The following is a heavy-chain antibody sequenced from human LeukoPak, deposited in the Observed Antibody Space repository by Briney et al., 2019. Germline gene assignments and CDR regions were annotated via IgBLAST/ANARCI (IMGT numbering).Heavy chain of an antibody. CDR1: GFTFSSHA. CDR3: ARGTGD. V-gene: IGHV3-21*01. Sequence: PGGSLRLSCAASGFTFSSHAMNWVRQAPGKGLEWLSSISGSSSHIYYADSVRGRFTISRDNARNSVYLQMNSLRAEDTAVYYCARGTGDWGQGTLVTVSS. D-gene: IGHD1-26*01. J-gene: IGHJ4*02. CDR2: ISGSSSHI.